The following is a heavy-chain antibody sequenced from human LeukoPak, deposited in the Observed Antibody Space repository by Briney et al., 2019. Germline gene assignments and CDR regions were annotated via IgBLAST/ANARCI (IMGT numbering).Heavy chain of an antibody. D-gene: IGHD1-14*01. V-gene: IGHV1-18*04. CDR3: ASDPGPGQSWDDFDI. CDR1: GYTLTNYG. CDR2: ISVYNGNT. J-gene: IGHJ3*02. Sequence: ASVKVSCKASGYTLTNYGISWVRQAPGQGLEWMGWISVYNGNTNYAQKIQGRVTITTDTTTSTAFMELRSLRSDDTAVYYCASDPGPGQSWDDFDIWGQGKMVTVS.